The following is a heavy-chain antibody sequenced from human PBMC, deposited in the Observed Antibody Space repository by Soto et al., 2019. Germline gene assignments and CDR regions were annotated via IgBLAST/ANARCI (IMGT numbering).Heavy chain of an antibody. V-gene: IGHV4-4*02. D-gene: IGHD5-12*01. CDR2: IYHGGRT. CDR1: GGSISSGNW. Sequence: QVQLQESGPGLVKPSGTLSLTCAVSGGSISSGNWWSWVRQPPGKGLEWIGEIYHGGRTNYNPSLKSRVTISLDKSKNQFSLRLSSVTAADTAVYYCARDGRDGYNLRYWGQGTLVTVSS. CDR3: ARDGRDGYNLRY. J-gene: IGHJ4*02.